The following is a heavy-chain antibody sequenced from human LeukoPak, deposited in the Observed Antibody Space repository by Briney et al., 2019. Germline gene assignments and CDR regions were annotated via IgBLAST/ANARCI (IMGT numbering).Heavy chain of an antibody. CDR3: ARDAGYGYWVVDY. CDR1: GFSFTSYW. J-gene: IGHJ4*02. V-gene: IGHV3-7*01. CDR2: MKPDGTEK. Sequence: GGSLRLSCVASGFSFTSYWINWVRQTPGEGLEWVAHMKPDGTEKYYLDSVKGRFTISRDNAKNSLYLQMNSLRPEDTAVYYCARDAGYGYWVVDYWGQGILVTVSS. D-gene: IGHD5-18*01.